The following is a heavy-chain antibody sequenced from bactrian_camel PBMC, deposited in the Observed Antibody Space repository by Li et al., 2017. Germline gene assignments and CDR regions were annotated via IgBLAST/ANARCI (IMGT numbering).Heavy chain of an antibody. Sequence: VQLVESGGGLVQPGGSLRLSCAASGFLFSTYDMSWVRQAPGKGLEWVSAINSGGGTTYYADSVKGRFTISRDDAKNTVYLQMNSLKPEDTALYYCVRSYRAEYGGSWSPNYWGQGTQVTVS. CDR2: INSGGGTT. V-gene: IGHV3S40*01. D-gene: IGHD6*01. CDR3: VRSYRAEYGGSWSPNY. CDR1: GFLFSTYD. J-gene: IGHJ4*01.